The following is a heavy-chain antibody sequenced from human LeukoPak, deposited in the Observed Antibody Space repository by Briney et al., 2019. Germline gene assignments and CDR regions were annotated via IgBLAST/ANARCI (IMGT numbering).Heavy chain of an antibody. CDR3: ARGPKSYGSGRPAY. J-gene: IGHJ4*02. CDR2: INHSGGT. V-gene: IGHV4-34*01. Sequence: SETLSLTCAVYGGSFSGYYWSWIRQPPGKGLEWIGEINHSGGTNYNPSLKSRVTISVDTSKNQFSLKLSSVTAADTAVYYCARGPKSYGSGRPAYWGQGTLVTVSS. CDR1: GGSFSGYY. D-gene: IGHD3-10*01.